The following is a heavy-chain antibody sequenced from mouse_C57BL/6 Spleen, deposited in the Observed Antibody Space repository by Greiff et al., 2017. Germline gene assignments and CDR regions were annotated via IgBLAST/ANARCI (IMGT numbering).Heavy chain of an antibody. CDR3: AREGEGDAMDY. CDR2: INYDGSST. Sequence: EVMLVESEGGLVQPGSSMKLSCTASGFTFSDYYMAWVRQVPEKGLEWVANINYDGSSTYYLDSLKSRFIISRDNAKNNLYLQMSSLKSEDTATYYCAREGEGDAMDYWGQGTSVTVSS. V-gene: IGHV5-16*01. J-gene: IGHJ4*01. CDR1: GFTFSDYY.